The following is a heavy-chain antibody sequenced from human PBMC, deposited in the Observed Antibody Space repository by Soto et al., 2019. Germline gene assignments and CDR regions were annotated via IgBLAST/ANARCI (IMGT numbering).Heavy chain of an antibody. V-gene: IGHV3-21*01. CDR1: GFTFSSYS. J-gene: IGHJ3*02. CDR2: ISSSSSYI. D-gene: IGHD1-1*01. CDR3: ARDRTTKDRLRGAFDI. Sequence: GGSLRLSCAASGFTFSSYSMNWVRQAPGKGLEWVSSISSSSSYIYYADSVKGRFTISRDNAKNSLYLQMNSLRAEDTAVYYCARDRTTKDRLRGAFDIWGQGTMGTVSS.